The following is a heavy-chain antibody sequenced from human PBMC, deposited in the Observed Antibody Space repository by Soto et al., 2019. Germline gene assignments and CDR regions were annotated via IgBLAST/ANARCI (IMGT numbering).Heavy chain of an antibody. CDR3: ATKSSVFDY. CDR1: RDSFYSKSAA. V-gene: IGHV6-1*01. Sequence: WQTVSLTCAIWRDSFYSKSAAWNWIRRSPSRGLEWLGRTYYRSRLYNEYAVSVKSRITITPDTSKNKFSLQLNSVTPEDTAVYYCATKSSVFDYWGQGTQVTVSS. CDR2: TYYRSRLYN. J-gene: IGHJ4*02.